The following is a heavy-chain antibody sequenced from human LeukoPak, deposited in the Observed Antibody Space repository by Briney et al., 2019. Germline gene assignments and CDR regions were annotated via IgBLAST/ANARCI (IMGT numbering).Heavy chain of an antibody. D-gene: IGHD3-3*01. V-gene: IGHV3-48*04. Sequence: GGSLRLSCAASGFTFSSYAMSWVRESPGKGREGVSYISSSSSTIYCADSVKGRFTISRDNAKNSLYLQMHSLRAEDTAVYYCARGITIFGVVIISWGYYYMDVWGKGTTVTVSS. CDR2: ISSSSSTI. CDR1: GFTFSSYA. J-gene: IGHJ6*03. CDR3: ARGITIFGVVIISWGYYYMDV.